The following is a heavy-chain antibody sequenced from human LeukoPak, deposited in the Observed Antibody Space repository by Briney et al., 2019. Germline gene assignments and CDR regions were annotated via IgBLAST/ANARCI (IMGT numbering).Heavy chain of an antibody. CDR1: GYSFTSYW. Sequence: GASLKISCKGSGYSFTSYWISWVRQMPGKGLEWMGRIDPSDSYTNYSPSFQGHVTISADKSISTAYLQWSSLKASDTAMYYCASLTSLAAAGTGEDYWGQGTLVTVSS. D-gene: IGHD6-13*01. V-gene: IGHV5-10-1*01. CDR2: IDPSDSYT. J-gene: IGHJ4*02. CDR3: ASLTSLAAAGTGEDY.